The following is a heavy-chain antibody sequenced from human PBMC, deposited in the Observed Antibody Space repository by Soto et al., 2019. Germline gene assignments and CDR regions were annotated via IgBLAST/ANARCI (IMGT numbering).Heavy chain of an antibody. V-gene: IGHV3-30*18. D-gene: IGHD3-3*01. CDR3: AKVRGFWSGSTYGMDV. J-gene: IGHJ6*02. CDR2: VSYDGSEK. Sequence: QVQLVESGAGVVQPGRSQRLSCAASGFTLSSYGMHWVRQAPGKGLEWVALVSYDGSEKYYAESVKGRFTISRDNSKNMVYLQMNSLRPEDTAIYYCAKVRGFWSGSTYGMDVWGQGTTVTVSS. CDR1: GFTLSSYG.